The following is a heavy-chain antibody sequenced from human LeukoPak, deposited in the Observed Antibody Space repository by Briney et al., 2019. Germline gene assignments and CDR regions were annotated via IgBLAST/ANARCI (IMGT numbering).Heavy chain of an antibody. CDR3: ARDTSGDYYYGMDV. V-gene: IGHV4-30-2*01. J-gene: IGHJ6*02. CDR1: GGSISSGGYY. D-gene: IGHD2-21*01. Sequence: SQTLSLTCTVSGGSISSGGYYWSWIRQPPGKGLEWIGEINHSGSTNYNPSLKSRVTISVDTSKNQFSLKLSSVTAADTAVYYCARDTSGDYYYGMDVWGQGTTVTVSS. CDR2: INHSGST.